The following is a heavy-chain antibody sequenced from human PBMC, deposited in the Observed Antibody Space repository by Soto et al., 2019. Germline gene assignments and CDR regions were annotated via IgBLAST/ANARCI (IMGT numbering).Heavy chain of an antibody. D-gene: IGHD2-2*01. J-gene: IGHJ6*02. V-gene: IGHV1-69*13. CDR2: IIPIFGTA. Sequence: SVKVCCKASGGTFSSYAISWVRQAPGQGLEWMGGIIPIFGTANYAQKFQGRVTITADESTSTAYMELSSLRSEDTAVYYCARDSDIVLVPAAPGGPLYYYGMDVWGQGTTVTVSS. CDR1: GGTFSSYA. CDR3: ARDSDIVLVPAAPGGPLYYYGMDV.